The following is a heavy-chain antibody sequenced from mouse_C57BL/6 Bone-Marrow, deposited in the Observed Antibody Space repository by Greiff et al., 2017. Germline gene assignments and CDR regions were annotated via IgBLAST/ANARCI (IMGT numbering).Heavy chain of an antibody. CDR1: GYTFTSYW. CDR2: IDPHSGGT. CDR3: ARLSDGDYFYSVDY. Sequence: QVQLQQSGAELVKPGASVKLSCTASGYTFTSYWMHWVKLRPGRGLEWIGRIDPHSGGTMYNEKFKSKATPTVDKPSSTAYIQLSLLTSYDSAVDSCARLSDGDYFYSVDYWGQGTSVTVSS. J-gene: IGHJ4*01. V-gene: IGHV1-72*01. D-gene: IGHD2-13*01.